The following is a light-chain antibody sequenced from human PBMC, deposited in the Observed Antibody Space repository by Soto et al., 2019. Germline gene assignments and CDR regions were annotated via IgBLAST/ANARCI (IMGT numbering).Light chain of an antibody. CDR3: CAYADTFYV. V-gene: IGLV2-11*01. CDR2: DVS. J-gene: IGLJ1*01. Sequence: QSVLTQPRSVSGSPGQSVTISCTGTSSDVGSYKDVSWYQHHPGKVPKLMIYDVSERTSGVPDRFSGSKSGNTASLTISGLQAEDEANYFCCAYADTFYVFGTGPKLTVL. CDR1: SSDVGSYKD.